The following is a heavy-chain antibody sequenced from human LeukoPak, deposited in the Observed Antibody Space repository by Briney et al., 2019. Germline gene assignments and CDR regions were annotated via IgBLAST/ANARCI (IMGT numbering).Heavy chain of an antibody. J-gene: IGHJ4*02. D-gene: IGHD3-10*01. CDR2: IGTSGANT. V-gene: IGHV3-23*01. CDR1: GFTFNNYG. Sequence: PGGSLRLSCAASGFTFNNYGMGWVRQTPGKGLEWVATIGTSGANTYHADSVKGRFTISRDNSKSTLYLQMNSLRAEDTAVYYCARDFGGSRDYWGQGTLVTVSS. CDR3: ARDFGGSRDY.